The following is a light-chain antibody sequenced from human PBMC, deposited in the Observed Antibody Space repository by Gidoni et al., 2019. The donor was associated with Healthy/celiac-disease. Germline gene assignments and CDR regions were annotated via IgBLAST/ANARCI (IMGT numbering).Light chain of an antibody. CDR1: SSDVGGYNY. CDR2: EVS. CDR3: SSYTSSSKV. V-gene: IGLV2-14*01. J-gene: IGLJ1*01. Sequence: QPALTPPASVSGSPGQSITISCTGTSSDVGGYNYVSWYQQHPGKAPKLMIYEVSNRPSGVSNRFSGSKSGNTASLTISGLQAEDEADYYCSSYTSSSKVFGTGTKVTVL.